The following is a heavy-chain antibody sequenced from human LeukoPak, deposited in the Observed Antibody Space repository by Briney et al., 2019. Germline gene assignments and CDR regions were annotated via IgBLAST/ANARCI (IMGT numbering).Heavy chain of an antibody. D-gene: IGHD1-26*01. J-gene: IGHJ4*02. CDR1: GFTFSDYY. CDR3: ARVKYSGSYPHDY. V-gene: IGHV3-11*04. Sequence: GGSLRLSCAASGFTFSDYYMSWIRQAPGKGLEWVSYISSSGSTIYYADSVKGRFTISRDNAKNSLYLQMNSLRAEDTALYYCARVKYSGSYPHDYWGQGTLVTVS. CDR2: ISSSGSTI.